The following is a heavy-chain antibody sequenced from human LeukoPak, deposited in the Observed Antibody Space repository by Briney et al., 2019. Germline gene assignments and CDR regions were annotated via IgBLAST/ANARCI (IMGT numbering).Heavy chain of an antibody. Sequence: KPSETLSLTCTVSGGSISSDSYYWAWIRQPPGKGLEWIGEINHSGSTNYNPSLKSRVTISVDTSKNQFSLKLSSVTAADTAVYYCARGFPGLWSFDYWGQGTLVTVSS. D-gene: IGHD2-21*01. CDR3: ARGFPGLWSFDY. CDR1: GGSISSDSYY. V-gene: IGHV4-39*07. CDR2: INHSGST. J-gene: IGHJ4*02.